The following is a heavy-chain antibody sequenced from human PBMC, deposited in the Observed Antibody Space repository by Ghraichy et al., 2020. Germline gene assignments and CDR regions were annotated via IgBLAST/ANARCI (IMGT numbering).Heavy chain of an antibody. D-gene: IGHD1-26*01. V-gene: IGHV2-5*01. J-gene: IGHJ4*02. CDR1: GFSLSTSGVG. CDR3: AHMEAYSGSYYTPHFDS. CDR2: IYWNDDK. Sequence: SGPTLVKPTQTLTLTCTFSGFSLSTSGVGVGWIRQPPGKALEWLALIYWNDDKRYSPSLKSRLTITKVTSKNQVVLTMTNMDPVDTATYYCAHMEAYSGSYYTPHFDSWGQGTLVTVSS.